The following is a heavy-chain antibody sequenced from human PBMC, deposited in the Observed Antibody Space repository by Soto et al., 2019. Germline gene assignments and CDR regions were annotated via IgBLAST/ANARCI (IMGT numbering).Heavy chain of an antibody. J-gene: IGHJ6*03. CDR3: AKELVPAESTIFGVVIPEPHYYYYMDV. D-gene: IGHD3-3*01. V-gene: IGHV3-23*01. CDR2: ISGSGGST. Sequence: PGGSLRLSCAASGFTFSSYAMSWVRQAPGKGLEWVSAISGSGGSTYYADSVKGRFTISRDNSKNTLYLQMNSLRAEDTAVYYCAKELVPAESTIFGVVIPEPHYYYYMDVWGKGTTVTVSS. CDR1: GFTFSSYA.